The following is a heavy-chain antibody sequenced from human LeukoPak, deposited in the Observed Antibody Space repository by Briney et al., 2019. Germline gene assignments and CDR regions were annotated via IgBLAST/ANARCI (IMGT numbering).Heavy chain of an antibody. CDR2: ISAYNGNT. J-gene: IGHJ4*02. V-gene: IGHV1-18*01. CDR3: ATGSVSGYDFWSGYYRY. Sequence: ASAKVSCKASGYTFTSYGISWVRQAPGQGLEWMGWISAYNGNTNYAQKLQGRVTMTTDTSTSTAYMELRSLRSDDTAVYYCATGSVSGYDFWSGYYRYWGQGTLVTVSS. CDR1: GYTFTSYG. D-gene: IGHD3-3*01.